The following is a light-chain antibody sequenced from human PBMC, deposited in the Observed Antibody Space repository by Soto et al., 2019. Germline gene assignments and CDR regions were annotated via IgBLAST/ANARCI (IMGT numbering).Light chain of an antibody. J-gene: IGLJ2*01. CDR1: SSNIGSAYD. V-gene: IGLV1-40*01. Sequence: QSVLTQPPSVSGAPGQTVTISCTGGSSNIGSAYDVHWYQQLPGAAPKLLIFGNSRRTSGVPDRFSGSRSGTSASLAITGLQTEDEADYYCQAFDSRLRTSLFGGGTKLTVL. CDR3: QAFDSRLRTSL. CDR2: GNS.